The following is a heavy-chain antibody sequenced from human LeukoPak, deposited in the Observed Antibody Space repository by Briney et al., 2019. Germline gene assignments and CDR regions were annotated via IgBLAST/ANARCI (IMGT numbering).Heavy chain of an antibody. D-gene: IGHD4-17*01. CDR3: ARVSYGDSGYFDY. V-gene: IGHV3-11*06. J-gene: IGHJ4*02. CDR1: GFIFSDYY. Sequence: PVGSLRLSCPASGFIFSDYYMSWIRQAPGKGLEWVSYISSSSSYISYADSVKGRFTISRDNAKNSLYLQMNSLRAEDTAVYYCARVSYGDSGYFDYWGQGTLVTVSS. CDR2: ISSSSSYI.